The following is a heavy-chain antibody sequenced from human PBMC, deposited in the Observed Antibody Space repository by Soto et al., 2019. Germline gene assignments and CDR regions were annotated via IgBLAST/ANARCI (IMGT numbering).Heavy chain of an antibody. CDR3: AREGSYSAYNFAHGIQLWSFDF. V-gene: IGHV4-4*07. CDR1: GGSINTFY. D-gene: IGHD5-12*01. Sequence: SETLSLTCTVFGGSINTFYWSWVRQPAGKXLEWIGRIFSSGSTSFNPSLESRVAMSVDTSKNHFSLNLSSVTAADMAVYYCAREGSYSAYNFAHGIQLWSFDFWGQGALVTVSS. J-gene: IGHJ4*02. CDR2: IFSSGST.